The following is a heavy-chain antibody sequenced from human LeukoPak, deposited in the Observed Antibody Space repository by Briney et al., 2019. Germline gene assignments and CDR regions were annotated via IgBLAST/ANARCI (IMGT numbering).Heavy chain of an antibody. CDR2: IYSGGTT. J-gene: IGHJ4*02. Sequence: GGSLRLSCAASGFTVSSNYMSWVRQAPGKGLEWVSVIYSGGTTYYADSMKGRFTISRDNSKNTLYLQMNSLRAADTAVYYCATESPSCGGDCFGYWGQGTLVTVSS. D-gene: IGHD2-21*01. V-gene: IGHV3-53*01. CDR3: ATESPSCGGDCFGY. CDR1: GFTVSSNY.